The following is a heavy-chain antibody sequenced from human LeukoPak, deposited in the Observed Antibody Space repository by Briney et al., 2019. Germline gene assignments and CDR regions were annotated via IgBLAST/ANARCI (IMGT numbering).Heavy chain of an antibody. CDR2: IYYSGST. V-gene: IGHV4-59*01. CDR3: AWGTRDAFDI. CDR1: GGSISSYY. Sequence: SETLSLTCTVSGGSISSYYWSWIRQPPGKGLEWIGYIYYSGSTNYNPSLKSRVTISVDTSKNQFSLKLSSVTAADTAVYYCAWGTRDAFDIGGEGTMVTVSS. D-gene: IGHD1-1*01. J-gene: IGHJ3*02.